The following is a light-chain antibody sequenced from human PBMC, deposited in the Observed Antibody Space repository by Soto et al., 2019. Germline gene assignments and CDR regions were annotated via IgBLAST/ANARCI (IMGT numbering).Light chain of an antibody. CDR3: QQSSSTPQT. CDR2: VAS. Sequence: DIQMIQSPSSLSASVGDRVTITCRASQSIGNYLSWYQQKPGKAPKLLINVASTLQSGVPSRFSGSGSATDFTLAISSLQPEDFATYYCQQSSSTPQTFGGGTRVEIK. V-gene: IGKV1-39*01. CDR1: QSIGNY. J-gene: IGKJ4*01.